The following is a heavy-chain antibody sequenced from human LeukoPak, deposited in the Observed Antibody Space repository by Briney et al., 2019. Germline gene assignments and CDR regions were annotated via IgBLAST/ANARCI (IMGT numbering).Heavy chain of an antibody. CDR2: INPNDGDT. D-gene: IGHD2-2*01. V-gene: IGHV1-2*02. CDR3: ARANFLYCSSSTCLFDY. Sequence: ASVEVSCKASGYTFTDYYMHWVRQAPGQGFEWMGWINPNDGDTNYAQKFQGRVTMTRDTSISTAHMEVSRLRSDDTAVYYCARANFLYCSSSTCLFDYWGQGTLVTVSS. J-gene: IGHJ4*02. CDR1: GYTFTDYY.